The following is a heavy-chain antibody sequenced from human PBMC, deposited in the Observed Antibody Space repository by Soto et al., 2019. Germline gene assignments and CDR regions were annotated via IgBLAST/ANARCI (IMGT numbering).Heavy chain of an antibody. CDR2: IYYNGNT. CDR1: GGSIGNYY. J-gene: IGHJ4*02. CDR3: ARGVTMIRGLAHLYFDY. Sequence: PSETLSLTCTVSGGSIGNYYWSWIRQSPGKGLEWIANIYYNGNTNYNSSLKSRVVIEVDTSKYQFSLKLTSVTAADTAVYYCARGVTMIRGLAHLYFDYWGQGILVTVS. D-gene: IGHD3-10*01. V-gene: IGHV4-59*01.